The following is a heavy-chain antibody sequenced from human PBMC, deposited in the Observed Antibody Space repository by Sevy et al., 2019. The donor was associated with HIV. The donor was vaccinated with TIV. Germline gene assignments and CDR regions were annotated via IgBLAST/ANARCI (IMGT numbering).Heavy chain of an antibody. CDR1: AINIRDYW. V-gene: IGHV3-7*02. D-gene: IGHD2-15*01. J-gene: IGHJ4*02. CDR2: INPDGSKI. CDR3: VRAIQLAASY. Sequence: GGSLRLSCEASAINIRDYWMNWVRQAPGKGLEWVANINPDGSKIYYADSVKGRFTISGDSAKNSVFLQMTSPRAEDTAVYYCVRAIQLAASYWGQGMLVTVSS.